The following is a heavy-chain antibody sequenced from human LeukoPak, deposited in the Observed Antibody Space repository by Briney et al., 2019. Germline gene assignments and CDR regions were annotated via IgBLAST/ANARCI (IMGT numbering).Heavy chain of an antibody. V-gene: IGHV4-59*08. CDR1: GGSISSYY. Sequence: SETLSLTCTVSGGSISSYYWSWIRQPPGKGLEWIGYIYYSGSTNYNPSLKSRVTISVDTSKNQFSLKLSSVTAADTAVYYCARHKKWLAIDYWGQGTLVTVSS. CDR2: IYYSGST. D-gene: IGHD6-19*01. J-gene: IGHJ4*02. CDR3: ARHKKWLAIDY.